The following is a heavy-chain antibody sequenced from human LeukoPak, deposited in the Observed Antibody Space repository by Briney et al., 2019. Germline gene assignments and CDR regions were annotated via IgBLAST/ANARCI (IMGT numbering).Heavy chain of an antibody. J-gene: IGHJ4*02. D-gene: IGHD5-12*01. V-gene: IGHV1-69*04. CDR2: IIPILGIA. CDR3: ARDSGYDLDFDD. CDR1: GGTFSSYA. Sequence: SVKLSCNASGGTFSSYAISWARQASGQGLEWMGRIIPILGIANYAQKLQGRVTITADKATSTAYMELSSLRSEDTAVYCCARDSGYDLDFDDWGQGTLVTVSS.